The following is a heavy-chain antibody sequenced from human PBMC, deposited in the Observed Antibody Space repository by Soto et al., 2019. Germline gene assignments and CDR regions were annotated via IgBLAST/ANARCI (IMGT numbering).Heavy chain of an antibody. Sequence: SETLSLTCTVSGGSISSYYWSWIRQPPGKGLEWIGYIYYSGSNNYNPSLKSRVTISVDTSKNQFSLRLSSVTAADTAVYYCASSKSGFWSGYYPLDYWGQGTLVTVSS. V-gene: IGHV4-59*01. CDR1: GGSISSYY. D-gene: IGHD3-3*01. CDR3: ASSKSGFWSGYYPLDY. CDR2: IYYSGSN. J-gene: IGHJ4*02.